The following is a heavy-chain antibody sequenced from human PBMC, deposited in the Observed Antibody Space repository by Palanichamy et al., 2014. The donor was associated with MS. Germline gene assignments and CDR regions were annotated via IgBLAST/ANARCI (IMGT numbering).Heavy chain of an antibody. Sequence: QVQLVESGGGVVQPGRSLRLSCAASGFTFSSYGMHWVRQAPGKGLEWVTVISYDGSNKYYADSVKGRFTISRDNSKNTLYLQMNSLRAEDTAVYYCAKAHLGYFDYWGQGTLVTVSS. J-gene: IGHJ4*02. CDR1: GFTFSSYG. D-gene: IGHD7-27*01. V-gene: IGHV3-30*18. CDR2: ISYDGSNK. CDR3: AKAHLGYFDY.